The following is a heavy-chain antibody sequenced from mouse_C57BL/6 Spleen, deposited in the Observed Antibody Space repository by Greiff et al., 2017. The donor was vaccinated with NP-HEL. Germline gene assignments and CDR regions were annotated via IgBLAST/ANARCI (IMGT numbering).Heavy chain of an antibody. CDR1: GYTFTSYW. D-gene: IGHD2-2*01. J-gene: IGHJ3*01. CDR2: IDPSDSET. V-gene: IGHV1-52*01. CDR3: AVYYGYAWFAY. Sequence: QVQLQQPGAELVRPGSSVKLSCKASGYTFTSYWMHWVKQRPIQGLEWIGNIDPSDSETHYNQKFKDKATLTVDKSSSTAYMQLSSLTSEDSAVYYCAVYYGYAWFAYWGQRTLVTVSA.